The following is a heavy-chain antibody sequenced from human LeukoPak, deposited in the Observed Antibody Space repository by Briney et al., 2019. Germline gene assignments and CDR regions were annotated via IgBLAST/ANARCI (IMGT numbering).Heavy chain of an antibody. J-gene: IGHJ6*02. CDR1: GFSFTTYG. CDR3: ARDGPAVAADTSSYYYYGMDV. CDR2: ISYDGRNQ. D-gene: IGHD6-19*01. V-gene: IGHV3-30*03. Sequence: PGTSLRLSCAASGFSFTTYGMHWVRQAPLKGLEWLAAISYDGRNQNYADSVKGRFTISRDNSKNTLYLQMNSLRAEDTAVYYCARDGPAVAADTSSYYYYGMDVWGQGTTVTVSS.